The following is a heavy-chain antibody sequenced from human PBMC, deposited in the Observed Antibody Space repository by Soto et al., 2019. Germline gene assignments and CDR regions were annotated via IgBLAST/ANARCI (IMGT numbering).Heavy chain of an antibody. J-gene: IGHJ4*02. CDR2: INAGNGNT. D-gene: IGHD6-25*01. CDR3: AREAGRLQHFDY. V-gene: IGHV1-3*01. CDR1: GYTFTSYA. Sequence: ASVKVSCKASGYTFTSYAMHWVRQAPGQRLEWMGWINAGNGNTEYSQKFQGRVTITRDTSASTAYMELSSLRSEDTAVYYCAREAGRLQHFDYWGQGTLVTVSS.